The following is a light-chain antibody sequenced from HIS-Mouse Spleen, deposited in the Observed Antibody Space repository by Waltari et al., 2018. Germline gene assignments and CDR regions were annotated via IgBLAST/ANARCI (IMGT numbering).Light chain of an antibody. J-gene: IGLJ3*02. Sequence: QSALTQPASVSGSPGQSITISCTGTSSDVGGYNYVSWYQQHPGKAPKLMIYDVSNRPSVVSNGFSGSKSGNTASLTISGLQAEDEADYYCSSYTSSSTRVFGGGTKLTVL. V-gene: IGLV2-14*03. CDR1: SSDVGGYNY. CDR3: SSYTSSSTRV. CDR2: DVS.